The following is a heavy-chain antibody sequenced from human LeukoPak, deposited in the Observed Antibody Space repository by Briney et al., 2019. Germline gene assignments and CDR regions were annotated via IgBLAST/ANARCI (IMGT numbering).Heavy chain of an antibody. V-gene: IGHV4-34*01. Sequence: PPETLSLTCAVYGGSFSGYYWSWLRQPPGKGLEWIGEINHSGSTNYNPSLKSRVTISVDTSKNQFSLKLSSVTAADTAVYYCARGPGRHYYYYYGMDAWGQGTTVTVSS. CDR2: INHSGST. J-gene: IGHJ6*02. CDR1: GGSFSGYY. D-gene: IGHD3-10*01. CDR3: ARGPGRHYYYYYGMDA.